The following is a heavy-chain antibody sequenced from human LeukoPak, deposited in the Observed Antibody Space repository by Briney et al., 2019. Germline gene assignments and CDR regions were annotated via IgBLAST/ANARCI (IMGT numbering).Heavy chain of an antibody. Sequence: SETLSLTCTVSGGSISSGSYHWSWIRQPAGKGLEWIGRIYTSGSTNYNPSLKSRVTMSVDTSKNQFSLKLSSVTAADTAVYYCAGDNPSFGELLIGGQGTLVTVSS. CDR2: IYTSGST. V-gene: IGHV4-61*02. CDR1: GGSISSGSYH. J-gene: IGHJ4*02. CDR3: AGDNPSFGELLI. D-gene: IGHD3-10*01.